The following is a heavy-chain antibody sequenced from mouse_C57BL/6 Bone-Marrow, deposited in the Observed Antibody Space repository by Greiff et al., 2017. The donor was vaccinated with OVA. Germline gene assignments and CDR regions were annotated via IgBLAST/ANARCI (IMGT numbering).Heavy chain of an antibody. D-gene: IGHD3-1*01. J-gene: IGHJ2*01. Sequence: VQGVESGAELARPGASVKLSCKASGYTFTSYGISWVKQRTGQGLEWIGEIYPRSGNTYYNEKFKGKATLTADKSSSTAYMELRSLTSEDSAVYFCARRSLGPLDYWGQGTTLTVSS. CDR1: GYTFTSYG. V-gene: IGHV1-81*01. CDR2: IYPRSGNT. CDR3: ARRSLGPLDY.